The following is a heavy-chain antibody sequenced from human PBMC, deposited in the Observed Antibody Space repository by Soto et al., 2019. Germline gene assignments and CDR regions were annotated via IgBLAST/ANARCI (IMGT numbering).Heavy chain of an antibody. V-gene: IGHV3-33*01. Sequence: GGSLRLSCAASGVTFSSYGMHWVRQAPGKGLEWVAVIWYDGSNKYYADSVKGRFTISRDNSKNTLYLQMNSLRAEDTAVYYCAREASSWYRNYYYYYGMDVWGQGTTVTVSS. CDR1: GVTFSSYG. CDR2: IWYDGSNK. J-gene: IGHJ6*02. CDR3: AREASSWYRNYYYYYGMDV. D-gene: IGHD6-13*01.